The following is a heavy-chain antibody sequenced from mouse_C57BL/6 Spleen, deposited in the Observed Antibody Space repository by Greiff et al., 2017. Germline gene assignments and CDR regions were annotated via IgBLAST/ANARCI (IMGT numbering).Heavy chain of an antibody. CDR2: IHPNSGST. V-gene: IGHV1-64*01. Sequence: VQLKESGAELVKPGASVKLSCKASGYTFTSYWMHWVKQRPGQGLEWIGMIHPNSGSTNYNEKFKSKATLTVDKSSSTAYMQLSSLTSEDSAVYYCARGITTVVAPSVWGTGTTVTVSS. J-gene: IGHJ1*03. D-gene: IGHD1-1*01. CDR1: GYTFTSYW. CDR3: ARGITTVVAPSV.